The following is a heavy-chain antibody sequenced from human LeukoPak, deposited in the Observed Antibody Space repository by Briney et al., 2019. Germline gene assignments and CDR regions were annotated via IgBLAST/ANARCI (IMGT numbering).Heavy chain of an antibody. CDR2: IYHSGST. J-gene: IGHJ4*02. D-gene: IGHD3-3*01. Sequence: PSGTLSLTCAVSGGSISSSNWWSWVRQPPGKGLEWIGVIYHSGSTNYNPSLKSRVTISVDKSKNQFSLKLSSVTAADTAVYYCARSITIFGVVRSDYFDYWGQGTLVTVSS. CDR1: GGSISSSNW. CDR3: ARSITIFGVVRSDYFDY. V-gene: IGHV4-4*02.